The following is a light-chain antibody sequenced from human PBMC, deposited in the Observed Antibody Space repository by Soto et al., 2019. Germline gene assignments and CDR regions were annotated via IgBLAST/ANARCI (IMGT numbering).Light chain of an antibody. J-gene: IGKJ2*01. V-gene: IGKV1-39*01. CDR1: QRITTY. Sequence: IQMTQSPSSLSASVGDRVTITCRASQRITTYLNWYQQKPGEAPKLLISTSGTLQRGVPSRFSAGGSGPEFTLTITALRPEDFATYFCQHTYITPYTFGQGTKLEIK. CDR3: QHTYITPYT. CDR2: TSG.